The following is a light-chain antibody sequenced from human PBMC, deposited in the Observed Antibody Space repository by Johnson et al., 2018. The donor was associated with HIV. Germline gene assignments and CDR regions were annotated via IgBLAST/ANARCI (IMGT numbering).Light chain of an antibody. J-gene: IGLJ1*01. CDR1: SSNIGNNY. Sequence: QSVLTQPPSVSAAPGQKVTISCSGSSSNIGNNYVSWYQQLPGTAPKLLIYDNNKRPSGIPDRFSGSNSGTSATLGITGLQTGEEADYYCGTWDSSLSAYVFGTGTKVTVL. CDR2: DNN. V-gene: IGLV1-51*01. CDR3: GTWDSSLSAYV.